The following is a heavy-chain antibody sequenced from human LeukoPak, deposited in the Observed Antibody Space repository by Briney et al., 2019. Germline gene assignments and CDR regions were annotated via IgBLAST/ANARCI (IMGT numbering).Heavy chain of an antibody. Sequence: GASVKVSCKASGGTFSSYAISWVRQAPGQGLEWMGGIIPIFGTANYAQKFQGRVTITTDESTSTAYMELSSLRSEGTAVYYCARETPGYSSIFDYWGQGTLVTVSS. CDR3: ARETPGYSSIFDY. D-gene: IGHD6-19*01. V-gene: IGHV1-69*05. CDR1: GGTFSSYA. J-gene: IGHJ4*02. CDR2: IIPIFGTA.